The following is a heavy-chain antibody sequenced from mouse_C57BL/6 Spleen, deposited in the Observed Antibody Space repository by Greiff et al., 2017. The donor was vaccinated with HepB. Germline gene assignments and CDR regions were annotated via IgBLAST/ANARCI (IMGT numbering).Heavy chain of an antibody. CDR1: GYTFTSYW. CDR2: IYPGSGST. J-gene: IGHJ1*03. V-gene: IGHV1-55*01. D-gene: IGHD1-1*01. CDR3: ARWDYYGSSYDWYFDV. Sequence: VQLQQSGAELVKPGASVKMSCKASGYTFTSYWITWVKQRPGQGLEWIGDIYPGSGSTNYNEKFKSKATLTVDTSSSTAYMQLSSLTSEDSAVYYCARWDYYGSSYDWYFDVWGTGTTVTVSS.